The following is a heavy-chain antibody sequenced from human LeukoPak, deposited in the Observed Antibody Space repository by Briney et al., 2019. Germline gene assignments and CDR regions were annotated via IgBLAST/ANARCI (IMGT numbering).Heavy chain of an antibody. CDR3: GKSGIRDWDYFEY. CDR1: GFTFSSYA. J-gene: IGHJ4*02. D-gene: IGHD3-9*01. V-gene: IGHV3-23*01. CDR2: ISGDGGDT. Sequence: QPGGSLRLSCAASGFTFSSYAMNWVRQAPGKGLEWVSTISGDGGDTHYADSVRGRFTTSRANSKNTLFMQMNSLRAEDTAVYYCGKSGIRDWDYFEYWGQGTLVTASS.